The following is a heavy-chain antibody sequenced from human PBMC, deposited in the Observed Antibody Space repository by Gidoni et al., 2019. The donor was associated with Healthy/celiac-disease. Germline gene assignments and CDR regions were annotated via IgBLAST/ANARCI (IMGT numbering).Heavy chain of an antibody. Sequence: QVQLQQWGAGLLKPSETLSLTCAVYGGSFSGYYWRWIRQPPGKGLEWIGEINHSGSTNYNPSLKSRVTISVDTSKNQFSLKLSSVTAADTAVYYCAGSVYYDSSGPYYYYYMDVWGKGTTVTVSS. D-gene: IGHD3-22*01. J-gene: IGHJ6*03. CDR2: INHSGST. V-gene: IGHV4-34*01. CDR3: AGSVYYDSSGPYYYYYMDV. CDR1: GGSFSGYY.